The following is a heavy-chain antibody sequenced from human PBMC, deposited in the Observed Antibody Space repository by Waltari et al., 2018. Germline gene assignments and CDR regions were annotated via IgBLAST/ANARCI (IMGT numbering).Heavy chain of an antibody. J-gene: IGHJ4*02. CDR2: IYYSGST. CDR1: GGSISSSSYY. Sequence: QLQLQESGPGLVKPSETLSLTCTVSGGSISSSSYYWGWIRQPPGKGLEWIGSIYYSGSTYYHPSRKSRVTISVDTSKNQFSLKLSSVTAADTAVYYCARDHGSGSYYPDYWGQGTLVTVSS. V-gene: IGHV4-39*07. CDR3: ARDHGSGSYYPDY. D-gene: IGHD3-10*01.